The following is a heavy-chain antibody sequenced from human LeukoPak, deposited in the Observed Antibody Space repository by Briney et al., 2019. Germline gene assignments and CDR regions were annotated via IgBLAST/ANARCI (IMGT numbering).Heavy chain of an antibody. CDR1: GFTFDDYG. Sequence: WGSLRLSCAASGFTFDDYGMSWVRQAPGKGLEWVSGINWSGSSTGYADSVKGRFTISRDNAKNSLYLQMNSLRAEDTALYYCARDDPYYYDNSGYSLLQNPLFDYWGQGTLVTVSS. V-gene: IGHV3-20*04. D-gene: IGHD3-22*01. J-gene: IGHJ4*02. CDR3: ARDDPYYYDNSGYSLLQNPLFDY. CDR2: INWSGSST.